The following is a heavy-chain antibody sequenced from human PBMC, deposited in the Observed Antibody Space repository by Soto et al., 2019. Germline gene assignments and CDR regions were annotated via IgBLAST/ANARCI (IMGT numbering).Heavy chain of an antibody. CDR3: ARLPPVRYFDY. J-gene: IGHJ4*02. V-gene: IGHV4-38-2*01. Sequence: SETLSLTCAVSDYSINGDYYWGWIRQPPGKGLEWIGSIYHSGSTYYNPSLKSRVTISVDTSKNQFSLKVTSVTAADTAVYYCARLPPVRYFDYWGQGALVTVSS. D-gene: IGHD3-9*01. CDR1: DYSINGDYY. CDR2: IYHSGST.